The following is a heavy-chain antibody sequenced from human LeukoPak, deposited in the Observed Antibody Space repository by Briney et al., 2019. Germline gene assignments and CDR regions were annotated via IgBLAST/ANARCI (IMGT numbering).Heavy chain of an antibody. CDR2: ISNDGSET. Sequence: GRSLRLSCVASGFIFSRYGMHWVRQAPGKGLEWVAIISNDGSETYYVDSVKGRFTISRDNSKNMLFLQMNSLRAEDTAVYYCVRGGRGATADDLFDYWGQGTLVTVSS. CDR1: GFIFSRYG. J-gene: IGHJ4*02. V-gene: IGHV3-30*03. CDR3: VRGGRGATADDLFDY. D-gene: IGHD1-26*01.